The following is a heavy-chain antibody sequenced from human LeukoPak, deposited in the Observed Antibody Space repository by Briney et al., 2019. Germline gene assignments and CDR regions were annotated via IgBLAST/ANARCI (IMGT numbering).Heavy chain of an antibody. CDR2: MNPNSGNT. D-gene: IGHD6-13*01. CDR3: ARQAAGSGPHYYYYYYMDV. J-gene: IGHJ6*03. V-gene: IGHV1-8*01. CDR1: GYTFTSYD. Sequence: GASVKVSCKASGYTFTSYDINWVRQVTGQGLEWMGWMNPNSGNTGYAQKFQGRVTMTTDTSTSTAYMELRSLRSDDTAVYYCARQAAGSGPHYYYYYYMDVWGKGTTVTVSS.